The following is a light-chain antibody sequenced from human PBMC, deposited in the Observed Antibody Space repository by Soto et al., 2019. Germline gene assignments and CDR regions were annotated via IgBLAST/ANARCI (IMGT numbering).Light chain of an antibody. CDR3: QQSGRSPYN. CDR2: GAS. J-gene: IGKJ2*01. CDR1: QTITTSQ. V-gene: IGKV3-20*01. Sequence: EIVLTQSPGTLSLSPGERATLFCRASQTITTSQLAWYQQKPGQAPRVLIFGASNRATGIPDRFSGSGSGTDFTLTISRLEPEDFAMYYCQQSGRSPYNFGQGTKLEIK.